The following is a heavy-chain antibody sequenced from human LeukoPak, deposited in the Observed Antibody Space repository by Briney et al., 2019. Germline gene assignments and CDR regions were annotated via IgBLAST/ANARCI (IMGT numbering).Heavy chain of an antibody. CDR3: ARDALRYFDWLYY. V-gene: IGHV1-69*06. CDR2: IIPIFGTA. Sequence: SVKVSCKASGGTFSRYAISWVRQAPGQGLEWMGGIIPIFGTANYAQKFQGRVTITADKSTSTAYMELSSLGSEDTAVYYCARDALRYFDWLYYWGQGTLVTVSS. CDR1: GGTFSRYA. J-gene: IGHJ4*02. D-gene: IGHD3-9*01.